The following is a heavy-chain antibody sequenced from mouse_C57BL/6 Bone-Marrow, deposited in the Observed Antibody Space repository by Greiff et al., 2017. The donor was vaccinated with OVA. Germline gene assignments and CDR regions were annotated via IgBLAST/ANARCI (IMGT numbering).Heavy chain of an antibody. Sequence: VNLQQSGAELVRPGASVKLSCTASGFNIKDDYMHWVKERPEQGLEWIGWIDPENGDTEYASKFQGKATITADTSSKTVYLHLSSLTSEDTAVYYCTTYRYWGQGTTLTVSS. J-gene: IGHJ2*01. CDR2: IDPENGDT. V-gene: IGHV14-4*01. CDR1: GFNIKDDY. CDR3: TTYRY.